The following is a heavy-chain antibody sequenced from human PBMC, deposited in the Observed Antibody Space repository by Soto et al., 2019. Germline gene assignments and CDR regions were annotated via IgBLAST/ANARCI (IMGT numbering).Heavy chain of an antibody. CDR3: ARDRLKTYDILTGRYYYYGMDV. J-gene: IGHJ6*02. CDR1: GGSISSYY. V-gene: IGHV4-59*01. Sequence: SETLSLTCTVSGGSISSYYWSWIRQPPGKGLEWIGYIYYSGSTNYNPSLKSRVTISVDTSKNQFSLKLSSVTAADTAVYYCARDRLKTYDILTGRYYYYGMDVWGQGTTVTVS. D-gene: IGHD3-9*01. CDR2: IYYSGST.